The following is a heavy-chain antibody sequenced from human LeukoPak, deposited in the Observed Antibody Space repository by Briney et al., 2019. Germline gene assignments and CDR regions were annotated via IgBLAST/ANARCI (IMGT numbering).Heavy chain of an antibody. CDR2: INPNSGGT. CDR3: ARVVSYSYGYHYYYYYMDV. Sequence: GASVTVSCKASGYTFTVYYMHWVRQAPGQGLEWMGWINPNSGGTNYAQKVQGRVTMTRDTSISTAYMELSRLRSDDTAVYYCARVVSYSYGYHYYYYYMDVWGKGTTVTVSS. CDR1: GYTFTVYY. V-gene: IGHV1-2*02. J-gene: IGHJ6*03. D-gene: IGHD5-18*01.